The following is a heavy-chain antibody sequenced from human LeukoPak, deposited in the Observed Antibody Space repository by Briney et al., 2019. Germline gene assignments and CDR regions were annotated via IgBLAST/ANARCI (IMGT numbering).Heavy chain of an antibody. J-gene: IGHJ6*03. CDR1: GGSFSGYY. Sequence: ETLSLTCAVYGGSFSGYYWSWIRQAPGKGLEWVSSISSSSSYIYYADSVKGRFTISRDNAKNSLYLQMNSLRAEDTAVYYCARDVGATTHYYYYYMDVWGKGTTVTVSS. CDR3: ARDVGATTHYYYYYMDV. CDR2: ISSSSSYI. V-gene: IGHV3-21*01. D-gene: IGHD1-26*01.